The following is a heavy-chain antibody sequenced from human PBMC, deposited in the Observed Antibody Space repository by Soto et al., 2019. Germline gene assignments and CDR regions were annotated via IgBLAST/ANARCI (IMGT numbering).Heavy chain of an antibody. CDR2: ISGSGGST. CDR3: AKGFKAYYYYGMDV. J-gene: IGHJ6*02. V-gene: IGHV3-23*01. CDR1: GFTFSSYA. Sequence: PGGSLRLSCAASGFTFSSYAMSWVRQAPGKGLEWVSAISGSGGSTYYADSVKGRFTISRDNSKNTLYLRMNSLRAEDTAVYYCAKGFKAYYYYGMDVWGQGTTVTVSS. D-gene: IGHD3-10*01.